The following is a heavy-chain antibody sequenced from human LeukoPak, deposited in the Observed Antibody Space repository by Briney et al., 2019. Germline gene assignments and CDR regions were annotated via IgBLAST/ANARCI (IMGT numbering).Heavy chain of an antibody. CDR1: GYSFTSYW. Sequence: TGESLKISCKGSGYSFTSYWIGWVRQMPGKGLEWMGIIYPGDSDNRYSPSFQGQATISADKSISTAYLQWSSLKASDTAMYYCARLIAVAANWFDPWGQGTLVTVSS. CDR2: IYPGDSDN. D-gene: IGHD6-19*01. J-gene: IGHJ5*02. V-gene: IGHV5-51*01. CDR3: ARLIAVAANWFDP.